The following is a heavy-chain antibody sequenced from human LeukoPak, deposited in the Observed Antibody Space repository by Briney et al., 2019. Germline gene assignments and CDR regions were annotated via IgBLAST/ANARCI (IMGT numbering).Heavy chain of an antibody. CDR1: GFTFSSYG. CDR3: AKVWFGELSPPDY. J-gene: IGHJ4*02. D-gene: IGHD3-10*01. Sequence: GGSLRLSCAAPGFTFSSYGMHWVRQAPGKGLEWVAVISFGGSNKYYADSVKGRFTISRDNSKNTLYLQMNSLRAEDTAVYYCAKVWFGELSPPDYWGQETLVTVSS. CDR2: ISFGGSNK. V-gene: IGHV3-30*18.